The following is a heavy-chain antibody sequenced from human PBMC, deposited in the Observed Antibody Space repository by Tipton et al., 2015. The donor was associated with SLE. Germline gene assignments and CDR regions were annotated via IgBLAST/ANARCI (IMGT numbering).Heavy chain of an antibody. CDR1: GASISTYY. D-gene: IGHD3-22*01. CDR2: VYDIDFT. J-gene: IGHJ4*02. Sequence: LRLSCTVSGASISTYYWSWIRQPPGKGLEWIGNVYDIDFTNYNPSLQSRVTISLDTSKNQFSPNLSSVTAADTAVYYCARGGIYHDYSGNFDYWGQGTLVSASS. V-gene: IGHV4-59*01. CDR3: ARGGIYHDYSGNFDY.